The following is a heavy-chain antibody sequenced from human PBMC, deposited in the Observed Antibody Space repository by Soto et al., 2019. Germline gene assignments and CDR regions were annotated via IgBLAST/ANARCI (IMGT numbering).Heavy chain of an antibody. CDR2: IYYSGST. V-gene: IGHV4-59*01. Sequence: QVQLQESGPRLVKPSETLSLTCTVSGDSISSYYWTWIRQPPGKGLEWIGYIYYSGSTNYNPSLKSRVTISVVTSKNQFSLKLTSVTAADTAVYYCARGVATIGPWGQGTLVTVSS. CDR1: GDSISSYY. D-gene: IGHD5-12*01. J-gene: IGHJ5*02. CDR3: ARGVATIGP.